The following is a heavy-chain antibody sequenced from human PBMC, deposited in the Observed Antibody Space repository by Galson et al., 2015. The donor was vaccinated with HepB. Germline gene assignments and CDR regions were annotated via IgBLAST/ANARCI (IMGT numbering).Heavy chain of an antibody. D-gene: IGHD4-17*01. Sequence: SVKVSCKVSGYTLTELSMHWVRQAPGKGLEWIGGLDPEDGETIYAQKFQGRVTMTEDTSTDTAYMELSSLRAEDTAVYYCATGTVTNAFDIWGQGTMVTVSS. CDR1: GYTLTELS. J-gene: IGHJ3*02. CDR2: LDPEDGET. V-gene: IGHV1-24*01. CDR3: ATGTVTNAFDI.